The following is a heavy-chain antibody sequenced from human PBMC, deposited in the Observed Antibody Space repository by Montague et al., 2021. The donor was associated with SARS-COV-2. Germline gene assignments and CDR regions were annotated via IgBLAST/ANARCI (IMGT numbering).Heavy chain of an antibody. CDR2: VFYSGTT. CDR1: GGSISNFY. J-gene: IGHJ2*01. Sequence: SETLSLTCTDSGGSISNFYWSWLRQPPGRGLEWIAYVFYSGTTSYNPFLKSRATISVDTSKNQFSLRLDSVTAAATAVSYCARDQSTPPRWYFDLWGRGTPVTVSS. D-gene: IGHD4-23*01. V-gene: IGHV4-59*01. CDR3: ARDQSTPPRWYFDL.